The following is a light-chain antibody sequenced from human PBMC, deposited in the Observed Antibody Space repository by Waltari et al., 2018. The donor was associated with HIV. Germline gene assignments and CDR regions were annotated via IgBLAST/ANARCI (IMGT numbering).Light chain of an antibody. CDR2: KDT. CDR1: ALVKQY. CDR3: QSADTGGTRV. Sequence: SFELTQPPSVSVSPGQTARITCSGDALVKQYTYWYQQKPGQAPVVVIYKDTERPSGIHERFSGSSSGTTVTLTISGVQSEDEADYYCQSADTGGTRVFGPGTKVTVL. V-gene: IGLV3-25*03. J-gene: IGLJ1*01.